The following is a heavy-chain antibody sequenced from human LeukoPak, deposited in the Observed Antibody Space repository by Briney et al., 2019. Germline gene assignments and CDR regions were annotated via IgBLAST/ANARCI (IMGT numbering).Heavy chain of an antibody. D-gene: IGHD4-17*01. CDR1: GGSISSASYY. CDR3: ARHSTMVTTGSFDY. V-gene: IGHV4-61*02. CDR2: IYASGDT. Sequence: PSQTLSLSCTVSGGSISSASYYWNWIRQPAGKGLEWIGRIYASGDTNYNPSLKSRVTISVDMSKNQFSLKLSSVTAADTAVYYCARHSTMVTTGSFDYWSQGTLVTVSS. J-gene: IGHJ4*02.